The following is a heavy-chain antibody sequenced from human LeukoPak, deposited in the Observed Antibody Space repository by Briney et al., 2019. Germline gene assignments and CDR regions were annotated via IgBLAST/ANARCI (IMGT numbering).Heavy chain of an antibody. D-gene: IGHD3-16*01. J-gene: IGHJ5*02. CDR1: GFVFDIFS. Sequence: PGGSLRLSCTASGFVFDIFSMHWIRQAPGKGLEWISYISERSSTIYYADSVKGRFTISRDNAKNLLFLQMNNLRAEDTAVYYCTRDPVHSYAYRWFDPWGQGTLVTVSS. CDR3: TRDPVHSYAYRWFDP. V-gene: IGHV3-48*04. CDR2: ISERSSTI.